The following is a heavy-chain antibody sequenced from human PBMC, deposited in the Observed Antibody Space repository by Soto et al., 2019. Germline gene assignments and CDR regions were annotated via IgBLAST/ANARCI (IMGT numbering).Heavy chain of an antibody. CDR3: ARSLYDLLTGSVYNWFDP. D-gene: IGHD3-9*01. J-gene: IGHJ5*02. CDR2: INGGNGNT. Sequence: ASVKVSCKASGYTFTNYAMHWVRQAPGQGLEWMGWINGGNGNTKYSQKFQGRVTITRDTSASTAYMELSSLRSEDTAVYYFARSLYDLLTGSVYNWFDPGGRGTLVTVSS. V-gene: IGHV1-3*01. CDR1: GYTFTNYA.